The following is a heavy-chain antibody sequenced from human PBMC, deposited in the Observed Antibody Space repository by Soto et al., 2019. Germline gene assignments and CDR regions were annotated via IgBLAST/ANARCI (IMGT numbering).Heavy chain of an antibody. CDR2: INPATGAA. J-gene: IGHJ3*02. D-gene: IGHD3-3*01. Sequence: QLHLVQSGAVVKKPGASVTVSCSASGYPVTAYYMHWVRQAPGRGLEWMGGINPATGAAKYTQTSQGRVTMTRDTSASTVFMELSGLTSGDTAVFYCEGGGGVGVAGSAAFDMWGQGTLVTVSS. V-gene: IGHV1-2*02. CDR3: EGGGGVGVAGSAAFDM. CDR1: GYPVTAYY.